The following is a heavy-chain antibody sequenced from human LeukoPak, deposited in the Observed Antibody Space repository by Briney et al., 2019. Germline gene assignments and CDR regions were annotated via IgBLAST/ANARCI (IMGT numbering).Heavy chain of an antibody. J-gene: IGHJ6*03. V-gene: IGHV3-21*01. CDR1: GFIFSNYN. CDR2: ISSGSSFI. CDR3: ARGALDYEDHYYMDV. Sequence: VGSLRLSCAASGFIFSNYNINWVRQAPGGGLQWVSSISSGSSFIDYADSVKGRFTISRDNAKNSLFLQMNTLRAEDTAVYYCARGALDYEDHYYMDVWGKGTTVTVSS. D-gene: IGHD4-17*01.